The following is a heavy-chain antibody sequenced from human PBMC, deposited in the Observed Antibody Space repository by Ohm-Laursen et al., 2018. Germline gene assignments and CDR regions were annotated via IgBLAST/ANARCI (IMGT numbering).Heavy chain of an antibody. J-gene: IGHJ4*02. D-gene: IGHD5-24*01. V-gene: IGHV3-9*01. CDR2: ISWNSGSI. Sequence: SLRHSCAASGFTFDDYAMHWVRQAPGKGLEWVSGISWNSGSIGYADSVKGRFTISRDNAKNSLYLQMNSLRAEDTALYYCAMVDYWGQGTLVTVSS. CDR3: AMVDY. CDR1: GFTFDDYA.